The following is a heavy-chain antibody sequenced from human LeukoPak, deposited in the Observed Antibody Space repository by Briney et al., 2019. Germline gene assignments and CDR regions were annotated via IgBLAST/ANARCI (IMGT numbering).Heavy chain of an antibody. CDR1: GFTFSSYS. CDR2: ISSSSTYI. D-gene: IGHD6-25*01. CDR3: ARLVALAATYYFDY. J-gene: IGHJ4*02. V-gene: IGHV3-21*01. Sequence: PGGSLRLSCAASGFTFSSYSMSWVRQAPGKGLEWASSISSSSTYIYYADSVKGRFTISRDNAKNSLYLQMNSLRAEDTAVYYCARLVALAATYYFDYWGQGTLVTVSS.